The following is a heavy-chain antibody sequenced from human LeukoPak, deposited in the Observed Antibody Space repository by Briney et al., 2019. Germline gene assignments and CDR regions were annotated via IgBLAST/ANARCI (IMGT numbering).Heavy chain of an antibody. D-gene: IGHD6-19*01. CDR2: ISTSGRI. J-gene: IGHJ3*02. Sequence: SETLSLTCSVSGGSTSSYYWSWIRQPAGKGLEWIGRISTSGRINYNPSLKSRVTMSVDTSKNQFSLKLSSVTAADTAVYYCARAPWLVGAFDIWGQGTMVTVSS. CDR3: ARAPWLVGAFDI. V-gene: IGHV4-4*07. CDR1: GGSTSSYY.